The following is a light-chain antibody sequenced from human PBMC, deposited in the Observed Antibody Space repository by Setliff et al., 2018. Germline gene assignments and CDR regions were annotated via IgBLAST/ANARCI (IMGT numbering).Light chain of an antibody. CDR1: SSDVGAYNY. Sequence: QSVLTQPPSASGSPGQSLTISCTGTSSDVGAYNYVSWYQQHPGKAPKLMIYEVTKRPSGAPDRFSGSKSGNTASLTVSGLQAEDEADYYCSSYASSINPYVFGTGTKVTVL. CDR3: SSYASSINPYV. CDR2: EVT. V-gene: IGLV2-8*01. J-gene: IGLJ1*01.